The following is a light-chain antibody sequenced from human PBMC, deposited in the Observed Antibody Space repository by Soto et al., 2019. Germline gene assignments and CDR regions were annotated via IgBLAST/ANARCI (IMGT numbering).Light chain of an antibody. J-gene: IGKJ1*01. CDR1: QGISNY. Sequence: DIQMTQSPSSLSASVGDRVTITCRASQGISNYLAWYQQKPGKVPKLLIYAASTFQSGIPSRLSGSGSGTDFTLNISRLQTEDVATYYYQNYNSAPWTFGKGTKVEIK. CDR3: QNYNSAPWT. V-gene: IGKV1-27*01. CDR2: AAS.